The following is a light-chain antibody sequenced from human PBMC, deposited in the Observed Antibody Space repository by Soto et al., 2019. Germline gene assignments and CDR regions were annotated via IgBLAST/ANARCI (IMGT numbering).Light chain of an antibody. J-gene: IGKJ4*01. CDR3: QQANSFPLT. Sequence: DSKLIESPASLTASKGDIVTITCRASQGISNFLAWYQQKPGKAPKLLIYAASTLQSGVPSRFSGSGSGTEFTLTISSLQPDDFATYYCQQANSFPLTFGGGTIVDVK. CDR2: AAS. CDR1: QGISNF. V-gene: IGKV1-9*01.